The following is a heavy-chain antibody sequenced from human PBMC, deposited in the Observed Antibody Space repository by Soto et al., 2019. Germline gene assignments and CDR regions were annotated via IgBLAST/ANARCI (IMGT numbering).Heavy chain of an antibody. V-gene: IGHV1-69*08. D-gene: IGHD6-19*01. CDR1: GGTFSSYT. Sequence: QVQLVQSGAEVKKPGSSVKVSCKASGGTFSSYTISWVRQAPGQGLEWMGRIIPILGIANYAQKFQGRVRITADKSRSTAYMELRGLRSEDTAVYYCARDNKAVADDAFDIWGQGTMVAVSS. J-gene: IGHJ3*02. CDR3: ARDNKAVADDAFDI. CDR2: IIPILGIA.